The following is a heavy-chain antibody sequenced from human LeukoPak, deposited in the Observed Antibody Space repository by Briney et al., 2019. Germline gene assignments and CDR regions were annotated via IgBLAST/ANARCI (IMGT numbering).Heavy chain of an antibody. Sequence: PSETLSLTCAVYGGSFIGYYWSWIRQPPGKGMEWIGEIHHSGSTNYNPSLKSRLTISVDTSKNQFSLKLSSVTAADTAVYYCARSRGWLQSHPLGYWGQGTLVTVSS. D-gene: IGHD5-24*01. V-gene: IGHV4-34*01. J-gene: IGHJ4*02. CDR2: IHHSGST. CDR1: GGSFIGYY. CDR3: ARSRGWLQSHPLGY.